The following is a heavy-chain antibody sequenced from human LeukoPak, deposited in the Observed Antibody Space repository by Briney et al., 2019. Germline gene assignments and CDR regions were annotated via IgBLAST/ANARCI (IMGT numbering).Heavy chain of an antibody. CDR2: ISGSGGST. CDR1: GFTFSSYA. V-gene: IGHV3-23*01. Sequence: AGGSLRLSCAASGFTFSSYAMSWVRQAPGKGLEWVSAISGSGGSTYYADSVKGRFTISRDNAKNSLYLQMNSLRAEDTAVYYCASNFDFWSGPDDYWGQGTLVTVSS. CDR3: ASNFDFWSGPDDY. D-gene: IGHD3-3*01. J-gene: IGHJ4*02.